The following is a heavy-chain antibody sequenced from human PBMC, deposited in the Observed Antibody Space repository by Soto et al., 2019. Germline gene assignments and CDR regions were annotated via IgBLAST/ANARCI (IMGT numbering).Heavy chain of an antibody. D-gene: IGHD1-26*01. CDR3: ARGQVGATLDY. Sequence: SETLSLTCTVSGGSISSGDYYWSWIRQPPGKGLEWIGYIYYSGSTYYNPSLKSRVTISVDTTKNQFSLKLSSVTAADTAVYYCARGQVGATLDYWGQGTLVTVSS. J-gene: IGHJ4*02. CDR2: IYYSGST. CDR1: GGSISSGDYY. V-gene: IGHV4-30-4*01.